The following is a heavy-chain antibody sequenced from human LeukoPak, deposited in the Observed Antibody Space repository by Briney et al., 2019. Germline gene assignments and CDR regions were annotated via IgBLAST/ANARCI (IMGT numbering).Heavy chain of an antibody. V-gene: IGHV4-34*01. Sequence: SQTLSLTCAVYGGSLSGYYWSWIRQPPGKGLEWMGEINHRGSTNYNPSLKSRVTISVATSTNHFSLKLSSVTAPDTAVYYCARGGLGATGAFDYWGQGTLVTVSS. CDR1: GGSLSGYY. CDR2: INHRGST. J-gene: IGHJ4*02. CDR3: ARGGLGATGAFDY. D-gene: IGHD6-19*01.